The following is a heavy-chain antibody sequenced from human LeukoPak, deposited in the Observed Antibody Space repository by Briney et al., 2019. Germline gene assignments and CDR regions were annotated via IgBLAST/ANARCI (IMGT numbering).Heavy chain of an antibody. V-gene: IGHV3-9*01. Sequence: GRSLRLSCAASGFTFSSYWMSWVRQAPGKGLEWVSGISWNSGSIGYADSVKGRFTISRDNAKNSLYLQMNSLRAEDTALYYCAKGSDYGDYNFDYWGQGTLVTVSS. J-gene: IGHJ4*02. D-gene: IGHD4-17*01. CDR3: AKGSDYGDYNFDY. CDR1: GFTFSSYW. CDR2: ISWNSGSI.